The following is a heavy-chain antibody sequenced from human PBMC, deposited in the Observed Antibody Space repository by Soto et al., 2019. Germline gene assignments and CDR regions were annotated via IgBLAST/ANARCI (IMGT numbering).Heavy chain of an antibody. CDR2: IYYSGST. CDR1: GGSISSGDYY. J-gene: IGHJ6*02. Sequence: PSETLSLTCTVSGGSISSGDYYWSWIRQPPGKGLEWIGYIYYSGSTYYNPSLKSRVTISVDTSKNQFSLKLSSVTAADTAVYYCAREQIVVVPAATRHYYYYGMDVWGQGTTVTVSS. D-gene: IGHD2-2*01. V-gene: IGHV4-30-4*01. CDR3: AREQIVVVPAATRHYYYYGMDV.